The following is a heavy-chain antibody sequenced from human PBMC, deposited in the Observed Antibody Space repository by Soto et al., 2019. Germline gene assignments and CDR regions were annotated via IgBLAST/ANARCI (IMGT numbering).Heavy chain of an antibody. J-gene: IGHJ4*02. V-gene: IGHV1-8*01. CDR1: GYTFTSYD. CDR3: ARGLVAPADHFDY. D-gene: IGHD2-2*01. CDR2: MNPNSGNT. Sequence: EASVKVSCTASGYTFTSYDINWVRQATGQGLEWMGWMNPNSGNTGYAQKFQGRVTMTRNTSISTAYMELSSLRSEDTAVYYCARGLVAPADHFDYWGQGTLVTVSS.